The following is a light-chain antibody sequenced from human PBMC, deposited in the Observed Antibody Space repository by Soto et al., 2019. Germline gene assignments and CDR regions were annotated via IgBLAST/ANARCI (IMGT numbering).Light chain of an antibody. J-gene: IGKJ5*01. Sequence: IQMTQSPSSLSASVGDRVTISCRASEDINSRLAWYQQKPGNAPKLLIYAAFILQSGVPSRFSGYGSGTDFTLSISSLQPEDFATYYCQQADSFPITFGQGTRLEIK. CDR1: EDINSR. CDR3: QQADSFPIT. V-gene: IGKV1-12*01. CDR2: AAF.